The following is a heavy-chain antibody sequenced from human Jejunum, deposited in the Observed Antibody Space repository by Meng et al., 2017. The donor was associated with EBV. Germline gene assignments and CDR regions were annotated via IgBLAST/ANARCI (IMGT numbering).Heavy chain of an antibody. Sequence: VQLVESGGGLVQPGGSLRLSCAASGFTFSSYDLSWVRQAPGKGLEWVSSITGGGGGTYYADSVKGRFTVSRDNSKNTLYLQLNGLRADDTAIYYCANTYNFQYWGQGTLVTVSS. V-gene: IGHV3-23*04. CDR1: GFTFSSYD. CDR2: ITGGGGGT. CDR3: ANTYNFQY. J-gene: IGHJ4*02. D-gene: IGHD4-11*01.